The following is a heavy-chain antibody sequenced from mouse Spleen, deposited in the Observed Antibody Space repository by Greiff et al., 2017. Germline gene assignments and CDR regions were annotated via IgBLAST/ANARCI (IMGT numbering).Heavy chain of an antibody. J-gene: IGHJ4*01. V-gene: IGHV1-59*01. Sequence: QVQLQQPGAELVRPGTSVKLSCKASGYTFTSYWMHWVKQRPGQGLEWIGVIDPSDSYTNYNQKFKGKATLTVDTSSSTAYMQLSSLTSEDSAVYYCARGGVVATDYAMDYWGQGTSVTVSS. CDR3: ARGGVVATDYAMDY. CDR2: IDPSDSYT. D-gene: IGHD1-1*01. CDR1: GYTFTSYW.